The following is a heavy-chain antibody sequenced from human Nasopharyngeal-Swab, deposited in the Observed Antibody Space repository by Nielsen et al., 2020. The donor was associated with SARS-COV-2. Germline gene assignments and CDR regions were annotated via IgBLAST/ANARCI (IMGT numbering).Heavy chain of an antibody. J-gene: IGHJ6*02. CDR2: IIPIFGTA. D-gene: IGHD3-9*01. V-gene: IGHV1-69*01. CDR3: ASPVHYDILTGSEYGMDV. Sequence: WVRQAPGQGLEWMGGIIPIFGTANYAQKFQGRVTITADESTSTAYMELSSLRSEDTAVYYCASPVHYDILTGSEYGMDVRGQGTTVTVSS.